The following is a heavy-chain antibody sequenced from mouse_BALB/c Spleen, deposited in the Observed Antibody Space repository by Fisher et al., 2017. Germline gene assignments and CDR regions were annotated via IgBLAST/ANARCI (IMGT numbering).Heavy chain of an antibody. Sequence: RFTISRDNAKNTLYLQMSSLKSEDTALYYCARYYGNYYAMDYWGQGTSVTVSS. CDR3: ARYYGNYYAMDY. J-gene: IGHJ4*01. D-gene: IGHD2-1*01. V-gene: IGHV5-6-2*01.